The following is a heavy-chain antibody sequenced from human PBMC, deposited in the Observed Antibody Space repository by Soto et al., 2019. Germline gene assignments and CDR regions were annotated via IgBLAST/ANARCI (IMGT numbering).Heavy chain of an antibody. Sequence: GGSLRLSCAASGFTFSSYAMHWVRQAPGKGLEWVAVISYDGSNKYYADSVKGRFTISRDNSKNTLYLQMNSLRAEDTAVYYCARWAIAAAGPHYGMDVWGQGTTVTVSS. J-gene: IGHJ6*02. CDR1: GFTFSSYA. D-gene: IGHD6-13*01. CDR3: ARWAIAAAGPHYGMDV. CDR2: ISYDGSNK. V-gene: IGHV3-30-3*01.